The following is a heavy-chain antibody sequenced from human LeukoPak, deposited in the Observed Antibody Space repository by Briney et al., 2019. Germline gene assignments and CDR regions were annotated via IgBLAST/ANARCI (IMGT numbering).Heavy chain of an antibody. CDR2: IYSGGST. V-gene: IGHV3-53*01. D-gene: IGHD4-17*01. Sequence: ETLSLTCAVSGGSISSSNWWSWVRQPPGKGLEWVSVIYSGGSTYYADSVKGRFTISRNNPKNSLYLQMNSLRAEDTAVYYCARNRGDPSYFDYWGQGTLVTVSS. CDR3: ARNRGDPSYFDY. J-gene: IGHJ4*02. CDR1: GGSISSSNW.